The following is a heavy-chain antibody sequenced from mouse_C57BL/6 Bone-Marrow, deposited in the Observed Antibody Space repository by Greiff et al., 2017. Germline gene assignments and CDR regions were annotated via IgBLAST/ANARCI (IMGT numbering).Heavy chain of an antibody. CDR2: INPGSGGT. CDR3: ERSSSYWYFDV. CDR1: GYAFTNYL. V-gene: IGHV1-54*01. D-gene: IGHD1-1*01. J-gene: IGHJ1*03. Sequence: QVQLQQSGAELVRPGTSVKVSCKASGYAFTNYLIDWVKQRPGQGLEWIGVINPGSGGTNYNEKFKGKATLTADKSSSTAYMQLSSLTSEDSAVYFCERSSSYWYFDVWGTGATGTVST.